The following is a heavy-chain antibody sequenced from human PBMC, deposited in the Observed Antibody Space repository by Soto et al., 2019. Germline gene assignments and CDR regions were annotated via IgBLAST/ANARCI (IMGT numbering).Heavy chain of an antibody. Sequence: GGSLRLSCAASGFTFSSYAMHWVRQAPGKGLEWVAVISYDGSNKYYADSVKGRFTISRDNSKNTLYLQMNSLRAEDTAVYYCERVRRGDGAFYYSVMDVWGQGTTVTVSS. V-gene: IGHV3-30-3*01. CDR2: ISYDGSNK. CDR3: ERVRRGDGAFYYSVMDV. CDR1: GFTFSSYA. D-gene: IGHD1-26*01. J-gene: IGHJ6*02.